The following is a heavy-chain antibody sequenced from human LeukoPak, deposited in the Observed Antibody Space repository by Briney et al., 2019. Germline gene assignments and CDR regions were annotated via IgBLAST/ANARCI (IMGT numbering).Heavy chain of an antibody. CDR2: INSDGSST. CDR1: GFTFSSYW. CDR3: ARDLSSSWYSWPSDY. V-gene: IGHV3-74*01. J-gene: IGHJ4*02. D-gene: IGHD6-13*01. Sequence: PGGSQRLSCAASGFTFSSYWMHWVRQAPGKGLVWVSRINSDGSSTSYADSVKGRFTISRDNAKNTLYLQMNSLRAEDTAVYYCARDLSSSWYSWPSDYWGQGTLVTVSS.